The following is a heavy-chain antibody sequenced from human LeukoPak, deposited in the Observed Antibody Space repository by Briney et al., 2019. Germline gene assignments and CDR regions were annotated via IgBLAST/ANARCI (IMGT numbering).Heavy chain of an antibody. CDR3: ARVTIAAAYYDYGMDV. J-gene: IGHJ6*02. Sequence: GGSLRLSCAASGFTFSSYAMHWVRQAPGKGLEWVAVISYDGSNKYYADSVKGRFTISRDNSKNTLYLQMNSLRAEDTAVYYCARVTIAAAYYDYGMDVWGHGITVTVSS. CDR2: ISYDGSNK. CDR1: GFTFSSYA. V-gene: IGHV3-30-3*01. D-gene: IGHD6-13*01.